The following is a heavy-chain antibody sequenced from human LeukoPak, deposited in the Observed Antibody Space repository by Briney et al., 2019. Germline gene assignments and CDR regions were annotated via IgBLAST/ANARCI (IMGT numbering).Heavy chain of an antibody. CDR3: ARLYEGKRPPDY. CDR2: INHSGST. J-gene: IGHJ4*02. D-gene: IGHD2-8*01. Sequence: SETLSLTCAVYGGSFSGYYWSWIRQPPGKGLEWIGEINHSGSTNYNPSLKSRVTISVDTSKNQFSLKLSSVTDADTAVYYCARLYEGKRPPDYWGQGTLVTVSS. CDR1: GGSFSGYY. V-gene: IGHV4-34*01.